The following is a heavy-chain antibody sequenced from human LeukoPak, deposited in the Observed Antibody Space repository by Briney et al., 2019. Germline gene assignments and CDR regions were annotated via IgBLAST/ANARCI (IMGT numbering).Heavy chain of an antibody. CDR2: ISGSGGST. CDR3: AKDRKVVPVGDV. D-gene: IGHD2-15*01. CDR1: GFTFSSYA. Sequence: SGGSLRLSCAASGFTFSSYAMSWVRQAPGEGLEWVSAISGSGGSTYYADSVKGRFTISRDNSKNTLYLQMNSLRAEDTAVYYCAKDRKVVPVGDVWGQGTTVTVSS. J-gene: IGHJ6*02. V-gene: IGHV3-23*01.